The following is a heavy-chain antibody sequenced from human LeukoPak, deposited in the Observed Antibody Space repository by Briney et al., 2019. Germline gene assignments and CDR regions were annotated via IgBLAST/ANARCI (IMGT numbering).Heavy chain of an antibody. Sequence: SETLSLTCTVSGGSISSGAYYWSWIRQHPGKGLEWIGYIYYSGSTYYNPSLRSRVTISVDTSKNQFSLKLSSVTAADTAVYYCARDRWSYDPQGGFDCWGQGTLVTVSS. CDR3: ARDRWSYDPQGGFDC. CDR2: IYYSGST. CDR1: GGSISSGAYY. J-gene: IGHJ4*02. V-gene: IGHV4-31*03. D-gene: IGHD3-22*01.